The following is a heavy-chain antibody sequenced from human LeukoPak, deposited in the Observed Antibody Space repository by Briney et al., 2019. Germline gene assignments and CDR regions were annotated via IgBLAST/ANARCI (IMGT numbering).Heavy chain of an antibody. V-gene: IGHV1-2*02. CDR2: INPDSGDT. J-gene: IGHJ3*02. D-gene: IGHD4-17*01. CDR3: AKVIHGAVTFDI. CDR1: GYTFTGYY. Sequence: ASVKVSCKASGYTFTGYYMHWVRQAPGQGLEWMGWINPDSGDTNYAQRFQGRVTMTRDTSISTAYMELSRLTSDDTAMYYCAKVIHGAVTFDIWGQGTMVTASS.